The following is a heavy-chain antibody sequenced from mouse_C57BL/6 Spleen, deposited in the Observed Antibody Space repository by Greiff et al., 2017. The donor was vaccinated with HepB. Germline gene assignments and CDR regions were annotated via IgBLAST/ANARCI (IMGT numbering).Heavy chain of an antibody. CDR3: ARLNDGSSLYYFDY. V-gene: IGHV5-6*01. D-gene: IGHD1-1*01. CDR2: ISSGGSYT. CDR1: GFTFSSYG. J-gene: IGHJ2*01. Sequence: EVMLVESGGDLVKPGGSLKLSCAASGFTFSSYGMSWVRQTPDKRLEWVATISSGGSYTYYPASVQGRFTISRDNAKNTLYLQMSSLKSEDTTMYYCARLNDGSSLYYFDYWGQGTTLTVSS.